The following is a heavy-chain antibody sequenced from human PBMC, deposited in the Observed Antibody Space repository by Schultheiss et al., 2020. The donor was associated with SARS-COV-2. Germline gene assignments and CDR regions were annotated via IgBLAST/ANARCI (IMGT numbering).Heavy chain of an antibody. J-gene: IGHJ4*02. CDR2: ISGSGGST. V-gene: IGHV3-48*03. CDR1: GFTFSSYE. D-gene: IGHD6-19*01. CDR3: AREPSG. Sequence: GESLKISCAASGFTFSSYEMNWVRQAPGKGLEWVSAISGSGGSTYYADSVKGRFTISRDNAKNSLYLQMNSLRAEDTAVYYCAREPSGWGQGTLVTVSS.